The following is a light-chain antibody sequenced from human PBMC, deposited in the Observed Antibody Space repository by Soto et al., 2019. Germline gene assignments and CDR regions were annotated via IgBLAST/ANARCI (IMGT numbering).Light chain of an antibody. CDR2: GAS. CDR1: QSVSSSY. CDR3: QQYGSSPRT. J-gene: IGKJ1*01. V-gene: IGKV3-20*01. Sequence: IVLTQSPGTLSLSHGARATLSCRASQSVSSSYLAWYQQKPGQAPRLLIYGASSRATGIPDRFGGSGSGTDFTLTISRLEPEDFAVYYCQQYGSSPRTFGQGTKV.